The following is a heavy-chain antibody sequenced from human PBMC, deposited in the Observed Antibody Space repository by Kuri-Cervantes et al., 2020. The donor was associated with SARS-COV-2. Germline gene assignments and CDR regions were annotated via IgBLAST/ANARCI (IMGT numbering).Heavy chain of an antibody. CDR3: ASFSSSAHFDY. CDR1: GGSISSSSYY. CDR2: IYYSGST. V-gene: IGHV4-39*01. Sequence: SETLSLTCNVSGGSISSSSYYWGWIRQPPGKGLEWIGSIYYSGSTYYNPSLKSRVTISVDTSKNQFSLKLSSVTAADTAVYYCASFSSSAHFDYWGQGTLVTVSS. J-gene: IGHJ4*02. D-gene: IGHD6-6*01.